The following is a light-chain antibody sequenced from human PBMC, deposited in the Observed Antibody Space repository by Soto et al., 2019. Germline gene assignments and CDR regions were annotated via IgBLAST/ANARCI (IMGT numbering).Light chain of an antibody. CDR3: AAWDDSLNGVV. CDR1: SSNIGSTT. J-gene: IGLJ3*02. CDR2: NNN. V-gene: IGLV1-44*01. Sequence: QSVLTQPPSASGTPGQRVPIACSGSSSNIGSTTVRWYHQLPGTAPKLLTYNNNQRPSGVPDRFSGSKSGTSASLAISGLQSEDEADYYCAAWDDSLNGVVFGGGTKLTVL.